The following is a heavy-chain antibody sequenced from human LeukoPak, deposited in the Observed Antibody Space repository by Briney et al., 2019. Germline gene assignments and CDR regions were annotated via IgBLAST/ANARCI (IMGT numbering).Heavy chain of an antibody. J-gene: IGHJ4*02. V-gene: IGHV3-23*03. CDR1: GFSFSIHG. CDR2: IYSGGTT. CDR3: AKAAEVVD. Sequence: PGGSLTLSCAASGFSFSIHGMGWVRRAPGKGLEWVSVIYSGGTTYYADSVKGRFTISRDNSKNTLYLQMNSLRAEDTAVYYCAKAAEVVDWGQGTLVTVSS.